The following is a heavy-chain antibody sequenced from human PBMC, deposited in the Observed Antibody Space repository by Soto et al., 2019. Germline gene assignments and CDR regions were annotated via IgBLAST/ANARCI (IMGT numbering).Heavy chain of an antibody. CDR3: ARPHYDFWSGYLTDNWFDP. Sequence: GESLKISCKGSGYSSTSYWIGWVRQMPGKGLEWMGIIYPGDSDTRYSPSFQGQVTISADKSISTAYLQWSSLKASDTAMYYCARPHYDFWSGYLTDNWFDPWGQGTLVTVSS. D-gene: IGHD3-3*01. V-gene: IGHV5-51*01. J-gene: IGHJ5*02. CDR2: IYPGDSDT. CDR1: GYSSTSYW.